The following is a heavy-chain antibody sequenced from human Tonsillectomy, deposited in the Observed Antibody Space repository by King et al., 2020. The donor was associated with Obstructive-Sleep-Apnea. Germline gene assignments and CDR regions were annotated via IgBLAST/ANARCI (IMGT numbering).Heavy chain of an antibody. D-gene: IGHD6-13*01. V-gene: IGHV3-64D*06. CDR3: VKGGNQQLSQFDY. CDR2: IRSNGGGT. CDR1: GFTFGTFA. Sequence: VQLVESGGGLVQPGGSLRLSCSASGFTFGTFAMHWVRQAPVKGLEYVSGIRSNGGGTYHAGSVKGRFTISRDNSNDTLYLQMNSLRPEDAAPYYCVKGGNQQLSQFDYWGQGTLVTVSS. J-gene: IGHJ4*02.